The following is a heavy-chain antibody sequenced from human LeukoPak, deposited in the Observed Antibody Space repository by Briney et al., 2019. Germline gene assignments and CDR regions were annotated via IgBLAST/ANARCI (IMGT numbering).Heavy chain of an antibody. CDR2: ISYDEINK. CDR1: GFTFSSYG. J-gene: IGHJ4*02. V-gene: IGHV3-30*03. D-gene: IGHD6-19*01. Sequence: GGSLRLSCAASGFTFSSYGMHWVRQAPGKGLEWVALISYDEINKYYADSVKGRFTISRDISKNTLYLQMNSLRAEDTAVYYSATAAPASGWYFDYWGQGTLVTVSS. CDR3: ATAAPASGWYFDY.